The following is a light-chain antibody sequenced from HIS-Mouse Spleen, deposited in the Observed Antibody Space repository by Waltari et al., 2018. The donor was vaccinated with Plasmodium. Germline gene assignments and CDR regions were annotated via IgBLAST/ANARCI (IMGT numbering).Light chain of an antibody. Sequence: SYALTQPPSVSVSPDQTARTTCSGDALPNKYAYLYQQKSGQAPVLVIYEDSKRPSGIPERFSGSSSGTMATLTISGAQVEDEADYYCYSTDSSGNHRVFGGGTKLTVL. J-gene: IGLJ3*02. CDR3: YSTDSSGNHRV. CDR2: EDS. CDR1: ALPNKY. V-gene: IGLV3-10*01.